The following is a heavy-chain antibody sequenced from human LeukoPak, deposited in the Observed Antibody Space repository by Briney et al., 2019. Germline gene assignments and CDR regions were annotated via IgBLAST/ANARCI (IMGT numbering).Heavy chain of an antibody. CDR1: GGSISSTNYY. CDR2: IYYSGTT. CDR3: ARRYAGDTFDY. J-gene: IGHJ4*02. D-gene: IGHD7-27*01. V-gene: IGHV4-39*01. Sequence: SETLSLTCTVSGGSISSTNYYWGWIRQPPGKGLEWIGSIYYSGTTYYRGSLKNRITISIDTSKNQFSLKLRSVNAADTAVYYCARRYAGDTFDYWGQGTLVTVSS.